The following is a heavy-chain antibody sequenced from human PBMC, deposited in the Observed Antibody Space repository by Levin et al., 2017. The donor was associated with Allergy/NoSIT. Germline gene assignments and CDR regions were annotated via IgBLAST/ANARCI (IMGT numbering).Heavy chain of an antibody. D-gene: IGHD3-22*01. CDR2: INHSGST. Sequence: SQTLALTCAVYGGSFSGYYWSWIRQPPGKGLEWSGEINHSGSTNYNPSLKSRVTISVDTSKNQFSLKLSSVTAADTAVYYCARGRITRVHYYDSSGYNHGMDVWGQGTTVTVSS. CDR1: GGSFSGYY. V-gene: IGHV4-34*01. J-gene: IGHJ6*02. CDR3: ARGRITRVHYYDSSGYNHGMDV.